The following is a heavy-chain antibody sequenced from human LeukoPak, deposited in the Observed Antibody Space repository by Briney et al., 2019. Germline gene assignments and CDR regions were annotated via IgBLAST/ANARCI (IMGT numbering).Heavy chain of an antibody. CDR3: ARLPSASGTYYSSGDV. CDR2: MSTSGSA. D-gene: IGHD3-10*01. Sequence: SETLSLTCTVSGVSVSSYYCNWIRQPAGKGLEWIARMSTSGSANYNPSLKSRVIMSVDTSKNQFSLKLSSVTAADTAVYYCARLPSASGTYYSSGDVWGKGTTVTVSS. J-gene: IGHJ6*04. V-gene: IGHV4-4*07. CDR1: GVSVSSYY.